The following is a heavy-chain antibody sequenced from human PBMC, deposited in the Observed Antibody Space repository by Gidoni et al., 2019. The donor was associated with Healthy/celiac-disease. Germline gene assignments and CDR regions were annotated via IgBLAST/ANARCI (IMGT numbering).Heavy chain of an antibody. Sequence: QVQLQESGPVLVNPSETLSLTCTVSGGSISSYYWSWIRQPPGKGLELSGYIYYSGTTNYTPCLKGRVPISVDTSKNQFSLKLSSVTAAGTAVYYGAREEGRGGGWFDPWGQGTLVTVSS. CDR3: AREEGRGGGWFDP. CDR1: GGSISSYY. CDR2: IYYSGTT. V-gene: IGHV4-59*01. D-gene: IGHD3-10*01. J-gene: IGHJ5*02.